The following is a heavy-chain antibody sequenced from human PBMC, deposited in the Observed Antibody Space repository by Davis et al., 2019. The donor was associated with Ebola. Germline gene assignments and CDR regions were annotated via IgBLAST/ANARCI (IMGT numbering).Heavy chain of an antibody. CDR1: GYTFKNYA. Sequence: ASVKVSCKASGYTFKNYAISWVRQAPGQGLEWMGWISAYNGNTNYAQILQGRVTMTTDTSTGTAYMELRSLRSDDTAVYFCATTPHGMENWFDPWGQGTLVTVSS. CDR3: ATTPHGMENWFDP. CDR2: ISAYNGNT. J-gene: IGHJ5*02. V-gene: IGHV1-18*01. D-gene: IGHD1-26*01.